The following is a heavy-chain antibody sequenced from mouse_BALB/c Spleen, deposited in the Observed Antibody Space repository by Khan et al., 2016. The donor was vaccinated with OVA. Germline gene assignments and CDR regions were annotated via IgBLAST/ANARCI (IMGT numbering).Heavy chain of an antibody. V-gene: IGHV1-18*01. Sequence: VQLQQSGPELVKPGDSMKISCKASDYSFTDYTMNWVKQSHRKNHEWIGLINPYNGVSNYNQQFKGKATLTVDKSSSPAYMELLSLPSEDSAVYYCARSGCGWFAYWGQGTLVTVSA. CDR1: DYSFTDYT. J-gene: IGHJ3*01. CDR2: INPYNGVS. CDR3: ARSGCGWFAY. D-gene: IGHD1-2*01.